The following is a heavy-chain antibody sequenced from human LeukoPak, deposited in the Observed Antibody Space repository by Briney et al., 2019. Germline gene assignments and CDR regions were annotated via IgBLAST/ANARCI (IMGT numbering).Heavy chain of an antibody. V-gene: IGHV4-34*01. CDR2: INHRGST. J-gene: IGHJ6*02. CDR3: ARASSDHYYYGMDV. D-gene: IGHD2-15*01. CDR1: GGSFSGYY. Sequence: SETLSLPCAVYGGSFSGYYWRWIRQPPGKGLEWIGEINHRGSTNHNPSLKSRVTISVDTSKNQFSLKLSSVTAADTAVYYCARASSDHYYYGMDVWGQGITVTVSS.